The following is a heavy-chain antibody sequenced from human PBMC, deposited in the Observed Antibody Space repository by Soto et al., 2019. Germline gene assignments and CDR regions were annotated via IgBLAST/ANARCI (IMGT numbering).Heavy chain of an antibody. Sequence: PGESMRVSWKGVGYSCTNYWSGWVRQMPGKGLEWMGIIYPGDSDTKYSPSFQGQVTISADKSISTAYLQWSSLKASDTAMYYCARGEVVVITSPLGAFDIWGQGTMVTVSS. CDR3: ARGEVVVITSPLGAFDI. J-gene: IGHJ3*02. CDR2: IYPGDSDT. CDR1: GYSCTNYW. V-gene: IGHV5-51*01. D-gene: IGHD3-22*01.